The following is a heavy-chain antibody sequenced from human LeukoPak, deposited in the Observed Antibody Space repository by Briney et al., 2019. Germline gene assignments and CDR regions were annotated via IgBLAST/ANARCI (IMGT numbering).Heavy chain of an antibody. CDR1: GYTFTSYG. Sequence: ASVKVSCKASGYTFTSYGISWVRQAPGQGLEWMGWISAYNGNTNYAQKLQGRVTMTTDTSTSTAYMELRSLRSDDTAVYYCARVPGGWFGELLLNWFDPWGQGTLVTVSS. D-gene: IGHD3-10*01. CDR3: ARVPGGWFGELLLNWFDP. J-gene: IGHJ5*02. CDR2: ISAYNGNT. V-gene: IGHV1-18*01.